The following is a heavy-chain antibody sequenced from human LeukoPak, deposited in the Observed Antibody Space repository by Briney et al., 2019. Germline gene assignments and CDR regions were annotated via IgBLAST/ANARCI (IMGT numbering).Heavy chain of an antibody. CDR3: ARGPYSNYVIRGYFDY. J-gene: IGHJ4*02. V-gene: IGHV4-4*07. CDR2: IYTSGST. CDR1: GGSISSYY. D-gene: IGHD4-4*01. Sequence: SETLSLTCTVSGGSISSYYWSWIRQPAGKGLEWIGRIYTSGSTNYNPSLKSRVTISVDTSKNQFSLKLSSVTAADTAVYYCARGPYSNYVIRGYFDYWGQGTLVTVSS.